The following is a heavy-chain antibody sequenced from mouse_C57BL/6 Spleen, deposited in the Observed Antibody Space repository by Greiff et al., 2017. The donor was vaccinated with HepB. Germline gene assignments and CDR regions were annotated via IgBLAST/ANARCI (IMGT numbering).Heavy chain of an antibody. J-gene: IGHJ1*03. CDR2: IYPGDGDT. CDR3: ARSELLRMRYFDV. D-gene: IGHD1-1*01. CDR1: GYAFSSYW. V-gene: IGHV1-80*01. Sequence: VQLQQSGAELVKPGASVKISCKASGYAFSSYWMNWVKQRPGKGLEWIGQIYPGDGDTNYNGKFKGKATLTADKSSSTAYMQLSSLTSEDSAVYFCARSELLRMRYFDVWGTGTTVTVSS.